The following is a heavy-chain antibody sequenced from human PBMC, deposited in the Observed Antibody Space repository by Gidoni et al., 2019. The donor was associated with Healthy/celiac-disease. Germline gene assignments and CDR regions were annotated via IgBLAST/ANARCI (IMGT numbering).Heavy chain of an antibody. CDR3: ARANRKSVAGSDY. CDR2: ISYDGSNK. Sequence: QVQLVESGGGVVQPGRSLRLSCAASGFTVSSYAMHWVRQAPGKGLEWVAVISYDGSNKYYADSVKGRFTISRDNSKNTLYLQMNSLRAEDTAVYYCARANRKSVAGSDYWGQGTLVTVSS. J-gene: IGHJ4*02. D-gene: IGHD6-19*01. CDR1: GFTVSSYA. V-gene: IGHV3-30-3*01.